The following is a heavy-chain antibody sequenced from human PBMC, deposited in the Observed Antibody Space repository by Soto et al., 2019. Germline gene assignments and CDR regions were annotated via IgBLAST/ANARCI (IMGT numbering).Heavy chain of an antibody. D-gene: IGHD3-22*01. CDR1: GFTFSSYS. CDR2: ISSSSSYI. Sequence: EVQLVESGGGLVKPGGSLRLSCAASGFTFSSYSMNWVRQAPGKGLEWVSSISSSSSYIYYADSVKGRFTISRDNAKNSLYLQMYSLRAEDTAVYYCARDRAIGVVVSDWFDPWGQGTLVTVSS. V-gene: IGHV3-21*01. J-gene: IGHJ5*02. CDR3: ARDRAIGVVVSDWFDP.